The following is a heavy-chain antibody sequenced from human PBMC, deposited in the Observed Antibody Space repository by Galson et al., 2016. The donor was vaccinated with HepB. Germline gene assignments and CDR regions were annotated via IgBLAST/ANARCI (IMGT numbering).Heavy chain of an antibody. CDR1: GFSFRDYG. Sequence: SLRLSCAASGFSFRDYGMHWVRQAPGKGLEWLAVIRYDGSEKYYLDSVKGRFTISRDNSKNRLYLQMGSLRAEDMAVYFCARGRGGATQRYFDYWGRGTLVTVSS. CDR3: ARGRGGATQRYFDY. D-gene: IGHD1-26*01. V-gene: IGHV3-30*02. J-gene: IGHJ4*02. CDR2: IRYDGSEK.